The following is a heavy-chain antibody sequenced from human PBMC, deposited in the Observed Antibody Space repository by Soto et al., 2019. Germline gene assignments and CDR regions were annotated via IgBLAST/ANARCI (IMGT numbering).Heavy chain of an antibody. Sequence: GSLRLSCAASGFTFSGYWMSWVRQAPGKGLEWVANIKQDGSEQFYVDSVKGRFTISRDNAKNSLYLQMNSLRSEDTAVYYCARNSYGDTGGFDYWGQGTLVTVSS. V-gene: IGHV3-7*05. CDR2: IKQDGSEQ. CDR3: ARNSYGDTGGFDY. CDR1: GFTFSGYW. J-gene: IGHJ4*02. D-gene: IGHD4-17*01.